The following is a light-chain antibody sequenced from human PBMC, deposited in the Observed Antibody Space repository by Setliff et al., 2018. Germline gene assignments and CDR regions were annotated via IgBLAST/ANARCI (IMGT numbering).Light chain of an antibody. CDR2: EVS. Sequence: QSVLPQPAAVSGSPGQSITISCTGTSSDIGGYNYVSWYQQHPGKAPKLMIYEVSTRPSGVSDRFSGSKSANTASLTISGLQAEDEADYYCLSYKTKTTHALFGGGTKVTVL. CDR3: LSYKTKTTHAL. CDR1: SSDIGGYNY. J-gene: IGLJ2*01. V-gene: IGLV2-14*03.